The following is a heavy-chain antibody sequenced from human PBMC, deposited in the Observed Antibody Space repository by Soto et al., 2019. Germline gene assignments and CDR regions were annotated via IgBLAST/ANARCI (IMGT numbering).Heavy chain of an antibody. J-gene: IGHJ4*02. CDR1: CGSFSGYY. Sequence: PSETLSLTCAVYCGSFSGYYWSWIRQPPGKGLEWIGEIYLGGSTNYNPSLKSRVTISVDTSKSQFSLKLSSVTAADTAVYYCARGGGSYYLDYWGQETLVTVSS. CDR2: IYLGGST. CDR3: ARGGGSYYLDY. D-gene: IGHD1-26*01. V-gene: IGHV4-34*01.